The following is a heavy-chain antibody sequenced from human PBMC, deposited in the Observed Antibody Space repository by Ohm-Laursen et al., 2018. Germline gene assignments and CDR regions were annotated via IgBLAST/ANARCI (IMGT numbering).Heavy chain of an antibody. CDR3: ARDYYDSSGYYPGDY. V-gene: IGHV1-18*01. J-gene: IGHJ4*02. CDR2: ISAYNGNT. Sequence: GASVKVSCKVSGYTFTSYGISWVRQAPGQGLEWMGWISAYNGNTNYAQKLQGRVTMATDTSTSTAYMELRSLRSDDTAVYYCARDYYDSSGYYPGDYWGQGTLVTVSS. CDR1: GYTFTSYG. D-gene: IGHD3-22*01.